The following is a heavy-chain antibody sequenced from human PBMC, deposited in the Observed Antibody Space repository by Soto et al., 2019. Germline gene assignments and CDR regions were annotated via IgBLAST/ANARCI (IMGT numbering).Heavy chain of an antibody. Sequence: SQTLSLTCAISGDSVSSYSAAWNWIRQSPSGGLEWLGRTYYRSRFFSDYAESVKSRIIINPDTSKNQFSLQLKSVTPEDTAVYYCVRDRYSSSGWFDPWGQGTQVTASS. CDR3: VRDRYSSSGWFDP. CDR1: GDSVSSYSAA. V-gene: IGHV6-1*01. D-gene: IGHD3-10*01. J-gene: IGHJ5*02. CDR2: TYYRSRFFS.